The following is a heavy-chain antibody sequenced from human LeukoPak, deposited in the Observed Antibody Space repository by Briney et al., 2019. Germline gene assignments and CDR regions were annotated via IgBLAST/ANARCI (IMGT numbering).Heavy chain of an antibody. V-gene: IGHV3-7*01. CDR2: IKAGGSAK. J-gene: IGHJ4*02. CDR3: ARRDDSGSYFY. CDR1: GFTFSSYW. Sequence: GGSLRLSCAASGFTFSSYWMTWLRQAPGKGLEWVANIKAGGSAKYFVDSVKGRFTISRDNAKNSLYLQMNSLRPEDTAVYYCARRDDSGSYFYWGQGTLVTVSS. D-gene: IGHD3-10*01.